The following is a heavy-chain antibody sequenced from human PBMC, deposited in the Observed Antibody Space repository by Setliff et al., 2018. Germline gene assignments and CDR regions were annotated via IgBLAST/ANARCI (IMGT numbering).Heavy chain of an antibody. CDR2: IYHSGST. D-gene: IGHD6-13*01. V-gene: IGHV4-38-2*02. Sequence: PSETLSLTCAVSGYSISSGYYWGWIRQPPGKGLEWIGSIYHSGSTYYNPSLKSRVAISVDTSKNQFSLKLSSVTAADTAVYYCAREDSSSWSCDYWGQGTLVTVSS. CDR1: GYSISSGYY. CDR3: AREDSSSWSCDY. J-gene: IGHJ4*02.